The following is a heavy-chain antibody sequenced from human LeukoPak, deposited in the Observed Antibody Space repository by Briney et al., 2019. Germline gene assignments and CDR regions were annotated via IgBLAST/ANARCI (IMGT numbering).Heavy chain of an antibody. CDR1: GFNFINSR. V-gene: IGHV1-18*01. CDR3: ARLGGGTYNYFDF. D-gene: IGHD1-26*01. CDR2: ISTYYDNT. Sequence: ASVKVSRKSSGFNFINSRYTWVRQAPGQGLDWMGWISTYYDNTNIVDKCRGGVATTRNTPTTTAYLKLTSLTSDDTAIYYCARLGGGTYNYFDFWGQGNLVSVSP. J-gene: IGHJ4*02.